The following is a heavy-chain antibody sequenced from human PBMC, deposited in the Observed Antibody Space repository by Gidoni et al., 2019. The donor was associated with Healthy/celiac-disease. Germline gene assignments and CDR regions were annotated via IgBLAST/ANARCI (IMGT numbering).Heavy chain of an antibody. CDR2: IYYRGST. CDR3: ARHNIAARGGAFDI. V-gene: IGHV4-39*01. CDR1: GGSIRSSSYY. Sequence: QLQLQESGPGLVKPSETLSLTCTVPGGSIRSSSYYWGWIRQPPGKGLEWIGSIYYRGSTYYNPSLKSRVTISVDTSKNQFSLELSSVTAADTAVYYFARHNIAARGGAFDIWGQGTMVTVSS. D-gene: IGHD6-13*01. J-gene: IGHJ3*02.